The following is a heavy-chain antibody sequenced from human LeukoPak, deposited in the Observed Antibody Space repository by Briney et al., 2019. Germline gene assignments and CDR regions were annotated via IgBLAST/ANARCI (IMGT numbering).Heavy chain of an antibody. J-gene: IGHJ4*02. D-gene: IGHD2/OR15-2a*01. Sequence: GGSLRLSCAASGFSFSSYSMNWVRQAPGKRLEWVSSISGSSTHILYADSVKGRFTISRDDARNSLYLQMNSLRAEDTAVYYCAKFETRGNTDFDYWGQGTLVTVSS. CDR2: ISGSSTHI. CDR1: GFSFSSYS. CDR3: AKFETRGNTDFDY. V-gene: IGHV3-21*01.